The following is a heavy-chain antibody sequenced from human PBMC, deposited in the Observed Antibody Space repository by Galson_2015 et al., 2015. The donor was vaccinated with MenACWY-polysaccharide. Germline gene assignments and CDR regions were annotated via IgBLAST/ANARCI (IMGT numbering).Heavy chain of an antibody. CDR2: IYDSGTT. J-gene: IGHJ5*02. D-gene: IGHD3-10*01. CDR1: GGSISRTSHY. Sequence: LTCTVSGGSISRTSHYWGWVRQPPGKGLEWIGSIYDSGTTYYNPSLKGRVTISIDTSKNQFSLNVTSVTAADTAVYFCARDSHYYGSGSFGWFDPWGQGILVPVSS. V-gene: IGHV4-39*07. CDR3: ARDSHYYGSGSFGWFDP.